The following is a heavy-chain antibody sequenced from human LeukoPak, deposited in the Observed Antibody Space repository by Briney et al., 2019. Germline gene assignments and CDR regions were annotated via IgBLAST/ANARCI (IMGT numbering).Heavy chain of an antibody. D-gene: IGHD3-22*01. CDR3: AREGPLSSGYIMN. Sequence: ASVKVSCKASGGTFSSYAISWMRQAPGQGLEWMGGIIPIFGTANYAQKFQGRVTITADESTSTAYMELSSLRSEDTAVYYCAREGPLSSGYIMNWGQGTLVTVSS. J-gene: IGHJ4*02. V-gene: IGHV1-69*13. CDR2: IIPIFGTA. CDR1: GGTFSSYA.